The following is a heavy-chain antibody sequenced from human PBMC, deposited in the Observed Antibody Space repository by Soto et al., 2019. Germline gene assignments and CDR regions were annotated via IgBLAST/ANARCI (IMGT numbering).Heavy chain of an antibody. Sequence: GSLRLSCAASGFTFSSYAMSWVRQAPGKGLEWVSAISGSGGSTYYADSVKGRFTISRDNSKNTLYLQMNSLRAEDTAVYYCAKDRDSSSPRYNWFDPWGQGTLVTVSS. D-gene: IGHD6-6*01. CDR2: ISGSGGST. CDR1: GFTFSSYA. V-gene: IGHV3-23*01. CDR3: AKDRDSSSPRYNWFDP. J-gene: IGHJ5*02.